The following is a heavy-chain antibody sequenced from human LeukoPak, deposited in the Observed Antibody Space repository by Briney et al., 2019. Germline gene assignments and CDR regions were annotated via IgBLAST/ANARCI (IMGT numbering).Heavy chain of an antibody. J-gene: IGHJ4*02. Sequence: GSLRLSCAASGFTFRDHYKSWNRQAPGKGLEFVSYLCSSGSTIYYADFLKGRFTISRDNAKNSLYLQMNSLRAEDTAVYYCARRLAVAHCAGDCHPIDSWGQGTLVTVSS. V-gene: IGHV3-11*01. D-gene: IGHD2-21*02. CDR1: GFTFRDHY. CDR3: ARRLAVAHCAGDCHPIDS. CDR2: LCSSGSTI.